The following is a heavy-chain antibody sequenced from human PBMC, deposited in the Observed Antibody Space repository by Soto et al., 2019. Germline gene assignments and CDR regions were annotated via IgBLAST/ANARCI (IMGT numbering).Heavy chain of an antibody. CDR2: IYNSGST. CDR1: GGSISSNY. Sequence: SETLSLTCTFSGGSISSNYWSCIRQAPGERLEWIGYIYNSGSTNYNPSLNSRASMSVDTSKNQFSLKVRSVTAADTAVYYCVRGEPWHLVEYWGQGTQVTVTS. D-gene: IGHD6-6*01. J-gene: IGHJ4*02. CDR3: VRGEPWHLVEY. V-gene: IGHV4-59*01.